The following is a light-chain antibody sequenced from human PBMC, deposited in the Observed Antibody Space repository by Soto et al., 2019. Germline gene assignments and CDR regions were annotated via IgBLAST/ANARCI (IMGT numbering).Light chain of an antibody. J-gene: IGKJ1*01. CDR2: GAY. V-gene: IGKV3-20*01. CDR3: QQYGTAPWT. CDR1: QSVINSY. Sequence: LLTQSPGALSLSSGERATLSWRASQSVINSYLAWYQQKPGQDHRLLLYGAYNRATGIPDRSSGSGSGTDSTLTISRLETEDFAVYYCQQYGTAPWTFGQGTKWIS.